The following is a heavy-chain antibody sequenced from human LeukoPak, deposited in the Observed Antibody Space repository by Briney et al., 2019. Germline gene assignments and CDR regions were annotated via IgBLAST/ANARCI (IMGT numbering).Heavy chain of an antibody. CDR2: INPNTGGT. V-gene: IGHV1-2*02. D-gene: IGHD3-9*01. CDR1: GYTFTGYF. J-gene: IGHJ4*02. CDR3: ARVHATGYFSLDLGY. Sequence: ASVKVSCKASGYTFTGYFMHWVRHAPGQGLDWMGWINPNTGGTKYAQKFQGRVTMTRDTSIGTAYMELSTVTSDDTAVYFCARVHATGYFSLDLGYWGQGTLSPSPQ.